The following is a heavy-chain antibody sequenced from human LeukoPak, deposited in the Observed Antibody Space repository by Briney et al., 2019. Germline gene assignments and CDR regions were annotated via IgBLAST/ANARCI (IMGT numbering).Heavy chain of an antibody. CDR1: GGSISSGSYY. V-gene: IGHV4-61*02. Sequence: SQTLSLTCTVSGGSISSGSYYWSWIRQPAGKGLEWIGRIYTSGSTNYNPSLKSRVTISVDTSKNQFSLKLSSVTAADTAVYYCARGPYSSHDYLSFYYYKGLDVWGRGTTVTVSS. CDR2: IYTSGST. D-gene: IGHD3-16*01. J-gene: IGHJ6*02. CDR3: ARGPYSSHDYLSFYYYKGLDV.